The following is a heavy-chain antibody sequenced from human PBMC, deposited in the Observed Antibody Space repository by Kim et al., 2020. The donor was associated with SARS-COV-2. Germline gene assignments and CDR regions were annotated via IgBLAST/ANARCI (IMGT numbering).Heavy chain of an antibody. CDR2: ISYDGSNK. Sequence: GGSLRLSCAASGFTFSSYAMHWVRQAPGKGLEWVAVISYDGSNKYYADSVKGRFTISRDNSKNTLYLQMNSLRAEDTAVYYCARDLSPYCSGGSCYSGLDYWGQGTLVTVSS. D-gene: IGHD2-15*01. V-gene: IGHV3-30*04. CDR1: GFTFSSYA. J-gene: IGHJ4*02. CDR3: ARDLSPYCSGGSCYSGLDY.